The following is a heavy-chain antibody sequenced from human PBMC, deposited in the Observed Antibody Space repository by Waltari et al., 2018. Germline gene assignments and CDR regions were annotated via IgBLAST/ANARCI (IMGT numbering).Heavy chain of an antibody. CDR2: IYHSGST. CDR3: ARKNSSGWYAFDY. V-gene: IGHV4-38-2*01. Sequence: QVQLQESGPGLVKPSATLSLTCAVSGYSISTGYYWGWTRQPPGKGLEWIGSIYHSGSTYYNPSLKGRVTISVDTSKNQFSLKLSSVTAADTAVYYCARKNSSGWYAFDYWGQGTLVTVSS. CDR1: GYSISTGYY. D-gene: IGHD6-19*01. J-gene: IGHJ4*02.